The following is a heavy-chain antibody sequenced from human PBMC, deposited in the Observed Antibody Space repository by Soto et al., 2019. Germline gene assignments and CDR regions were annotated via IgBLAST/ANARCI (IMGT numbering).Heavy chain of an antibody. Sequence: SQTLSLTCAISGDSVSSNSAAWNWIRQSPSRGLEWLGRTYYRSKWYNEYVVSVKSRITIKPDTSKNQFSLQLSSVIPEDTAVYYCAGMQEGALAFWGQGTLVTVSS. D-gene: IGHD1-26*01. CDR2: TYYRSKWYN. CDR1: GDSVSSNSAA. J-gene: IGHJ4*02. V-gene: IGHV6-1*01. CDR3: AGMQEGALAF.